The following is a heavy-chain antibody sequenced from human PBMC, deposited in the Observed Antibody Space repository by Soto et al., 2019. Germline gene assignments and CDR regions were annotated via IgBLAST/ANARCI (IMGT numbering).Heavy chain of an antibody. CDR3: ARGGNCIVSSCPLGSHYGMDV. Sequence: QVQLQQWGAGLLKPSETLSLTCAVYGGSFSGYYWTWIRQPPGKGLEWVGAIGHSGSATYSPSLKSRVTISVDTSNNQSSRRLSSVTAADTAVYYCARGGNCIVSSCPLGSHYGMDVWGQGTTVTVSS. J-gene: IGHJ6*02. D-gene: IGHD2-15*01. CDR2: IGHSGSA. V-gene: IGHV4-34*01. CDR1: GGSFSGYY.